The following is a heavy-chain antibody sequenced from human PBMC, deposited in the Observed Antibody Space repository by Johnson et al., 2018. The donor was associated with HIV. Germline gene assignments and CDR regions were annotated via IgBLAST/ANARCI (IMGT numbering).Heavy chain of an antibody. J-gene: IGHJ3*02. D-gene: IGHD6-19*01. CDR1: GFTFSSYA. CDR3: ARRAGYSGQWLVQTVDAFDI. CDR2: ISGSGGST. Sequence: VQLVESGGGLVQPGGSLRLSCAASGFTFSSYAMSWVRQAPGKGLEWVSAISGSGGSTYYADSVKGRFTISRDNAKKSLHLQMNSLRAEDTALYYCARRAGYSGQWLVQTVDAFDIWGQGAMVTVSS. V-gene: IGHV3-23*04.